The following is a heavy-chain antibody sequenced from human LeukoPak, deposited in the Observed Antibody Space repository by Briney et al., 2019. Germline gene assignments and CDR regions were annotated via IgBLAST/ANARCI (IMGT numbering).Heavy chain of an antibody. J-gene: IGHJ4*02. CDR1: GYTFLNYA. V-gene: IGHV1-18*01. CDR2: ISTYNGGT. D-gene: IGHD6-13*01. Sequence: GASVKVSCEASGYTFLNYAITWVRQAPGQGLEWMGWISTYNGGTNYAQKFQGRVTMTTDTSTRTAYMELSSLRSDDTAVYYCAREGRIAAAGHPDFDYWGQGTLVAVSS. CDR3: AREGRIAAAGHPDFDY.